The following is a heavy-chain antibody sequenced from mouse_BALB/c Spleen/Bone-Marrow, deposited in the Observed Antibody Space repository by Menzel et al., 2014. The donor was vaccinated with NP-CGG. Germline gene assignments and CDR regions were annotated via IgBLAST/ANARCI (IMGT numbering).Heavy chain of an antibody. CDR2: INPSNGGT. CDR3: TRSRRAMDH. Sequence: QVQLQQPGAELVKPGASVKLSCKASGYTFTSYYMCWVKQRPGQGLEWIGEINPSNGGTNFNEKFKSKATLTVDKSSSTAYTSLSSLTSEDSAVYYCTRSRRAMDHWGQGTSVTVSS. D-gene: IGHD2-12*01. V-gene: IGHV1S81*02. J-gene: IGHJ4*01. CDR1: GYTFTSYY.